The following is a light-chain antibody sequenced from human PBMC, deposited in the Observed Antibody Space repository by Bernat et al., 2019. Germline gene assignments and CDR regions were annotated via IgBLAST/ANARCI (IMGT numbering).Light chain of an antibody. V-gene: IGLV10-54*04. CDR3: SAWDSSLSAWV. CDR1: SNSVGYQG. J-gene: IGLJ3*02. Sequence: QAGLTQPPSVSKGLRQTATLTCTGNSNSVGYQGAAWLQQHQGHPPKLLSYRNNNRPSGISERFSASGSGSTASLTITGLQPEDEADYYCSAWDSSLSAWVFGGGTKLTVL. CDR2: RNN.